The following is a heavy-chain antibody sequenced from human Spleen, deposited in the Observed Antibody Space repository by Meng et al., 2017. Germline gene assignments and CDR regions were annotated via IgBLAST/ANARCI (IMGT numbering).Heavy chain of an antibody. CDR2: VNHSGST. Sequence: SETLSLTCAVYGGSFSAYYWSWIRQPPGKGLEWIGEVNHSGSTTYTPSLKSRVTISVDTSKNQFSLKLSSVTAADTAVYYCARTDRYSSTWSDYWGQGTLVTVSS. V-gene: IGHV4-34*01. CDR3: ARTDRYSSTWSDY. CDR1: GGSFSAYY. D-gene: IGHD6-13*01. J-gene: IGHJ4*02.